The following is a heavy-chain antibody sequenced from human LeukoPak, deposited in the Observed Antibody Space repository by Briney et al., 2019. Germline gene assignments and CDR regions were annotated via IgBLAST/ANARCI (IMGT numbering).Heavy chain of an antibody. CDR1: GGSISSYY. CDR2: IYYSGST. J-gene: IGHJ4*02. V-gene: IGHV4-59*08. D-gene: IGHD5-24*01. Sequence: SETLSLTCTVSGGSISSYYWSWIRQPPGKGLEWIGYIYYSGSTNYNPSLKSRVTISVDTSKNQFSLKLSSVTAADTAVYYCARHYPGDGHTQFDYWGQGTLVTVSS. CDR3: ARHYPGDGHTQFDY.